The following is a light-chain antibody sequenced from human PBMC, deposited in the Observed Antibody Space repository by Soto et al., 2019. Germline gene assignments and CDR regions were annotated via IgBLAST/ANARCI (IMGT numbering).Light chain of an antibody. CDR2: ANN. CDR3: QSYDSSLSGYV. Sequence: QSGLTQPPSVSVAPGQRVTISCTGSSSNIGAGYDVHWYQQLPGTAPKLLIYANNFRPSGVPDRFSGSKSGTSTSLAITGLQAEDEADYYCQSYDSSLSGYVFGAGTKVTVL. V-gene: IGLV1-40*01. J-gene: IGLJ1*01. CDR1: SSNIGAGYD.